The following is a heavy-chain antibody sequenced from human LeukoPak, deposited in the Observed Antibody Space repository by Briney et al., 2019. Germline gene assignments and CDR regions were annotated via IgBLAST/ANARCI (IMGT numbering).Heavy chain of an antibody. Sequence: SETLSLTCTVSGGSISSYYWSWIRQPPGKGLEWIGYIYYSGSTNYNPSLKSRVTISVGTSKNQFSLKLSSVTAADTAVYYCAGGSDYYDSSGYQHFDYWGQGTLVTVSS. V-gene: IGHV4-59*08. D-gene: IGHD3-22*01. CDR3: AGGSDYYDSSGYQHFDY. J-gene: IGHJ4*02. CDR2: IYYSGST. CDR1: GGSISSYY.